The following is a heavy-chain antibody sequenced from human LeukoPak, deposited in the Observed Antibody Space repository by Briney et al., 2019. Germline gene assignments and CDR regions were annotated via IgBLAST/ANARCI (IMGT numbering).Heavy chain of an antibody. V-gene: IGHV3-30-3*01. D-gene: IGHD3-22*01. CDR2: IVSDGSNE. Sequence: PGRSLRLSCAASGFTFNNYPMHWVRQAPGQGLEWVAVIVSDGSNEGYADSVKGRFSMSRDNSKNTLYLQMNSLRAEDTAEYYCARDDQNTYYYDSSGFLGLWGQGTLVTVSS. CDR3: ARDDQNTYYYDSSGFLGL. J-gene: IGHJ4*02. CDR1: GFTFNNYP.